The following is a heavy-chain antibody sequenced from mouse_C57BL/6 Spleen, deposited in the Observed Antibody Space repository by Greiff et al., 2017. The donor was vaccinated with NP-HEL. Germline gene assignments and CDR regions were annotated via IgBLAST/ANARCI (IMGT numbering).Heavy chain of an antibody. CDR1: GYTFTSYG. V-gene: IGHV1-81*01. CDR2: IYPRSGNT. CDR3: ARHYGSSYWYFEV. J-gene: IGHJ1*03. D-gene: IGHD1-1*01. Sequence: QVQLKESGAELARPGASVKLSCKASGYTFTSYGISWVKQRTGQGLEWIGEIYPRSGNTYYNEKFKGKATLTADKSSSTAYMELRSLTSEDSAVYFCARHYGSSYWYFEVWGTGTTVTVSS.